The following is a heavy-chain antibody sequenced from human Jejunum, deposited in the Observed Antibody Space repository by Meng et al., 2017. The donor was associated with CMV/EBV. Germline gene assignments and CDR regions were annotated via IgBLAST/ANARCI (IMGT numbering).Heavy chain of an antibody. D-gene: IGHD3-22*01. CDR1: GGSFSGYY. Sequence: QGKLQEWGSGLLKPSETLSLTCAVYGGSFSGYYWSWIRQPPGKGLEWIGEINYRGSTNYSPSLKSRVTMSLDTSKNQFSLKLTSVTAADTAMYYCARCPRDDDSGYWFFDNWGQGTLVTVSS. CDR3: ARCPRDDDSGYWFFDN. J-gene: IGHJ4*02. V-gene: IGHV4-34*01. CDR2: INYRGST.